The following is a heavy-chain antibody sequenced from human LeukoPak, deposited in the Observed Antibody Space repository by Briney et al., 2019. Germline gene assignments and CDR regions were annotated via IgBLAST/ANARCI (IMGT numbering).Heavy chain of an antibody. CDR1: GGSISSSNYY. CDR3: ARYRDGSNDHRSFDI. J-gene: IGHJ3*02. Sequence: PSETLSLTCSVSGGSISSSNYYWGWIRQPPGKGLEWIASMYYTGGSTYYNPSLKSRVTISGDKSKNRFSLRLNSVTAADTAAYYCARYRDGSNDHRSFDIWGQGTMVTVSS. D-gene: IGHD5-24*01. V-gene: IGHV4-39*07. CDR2: MYYTGGST.